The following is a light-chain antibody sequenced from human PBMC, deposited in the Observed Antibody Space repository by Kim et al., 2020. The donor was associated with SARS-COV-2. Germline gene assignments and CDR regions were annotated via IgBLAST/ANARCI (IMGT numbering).Light chain of an antibody. CDR3: QAWDSSTAV. CDR2: QDS. J-gene: IGLJ1*01. CDR1: KLGDKY. Sequence: VAPGQTASMNCDGDKLGDKYACWYQQKPGQSPVLVIYQDSKRASGIPERFSGSNSGNTATLTISGTQAMDEADYYCQAWDSSTAVFGTGTKVTVL. V-gene: IGLV3-1*01.